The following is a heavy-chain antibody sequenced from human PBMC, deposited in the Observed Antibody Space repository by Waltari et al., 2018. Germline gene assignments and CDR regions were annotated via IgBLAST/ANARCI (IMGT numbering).Heavy chain of an antibody. J-gene: IGHJ4*02. CDR3: ARGPSPEYYFDY. CDR2: INHSGST. V-gene: IGHV4-34*01. Sequence: QVQLQQWGAGLLKPSETLSLTCAVYGGSFSGYYWSLFRQPPGKGLEWIGEINHSGSTNYNPSLKSRVTISVDTSKNQFSLKLSSVTAADTAVYYSARGPSPEYYFDYWGQGTLVTVSS. CDR1: GGSFSGYY.